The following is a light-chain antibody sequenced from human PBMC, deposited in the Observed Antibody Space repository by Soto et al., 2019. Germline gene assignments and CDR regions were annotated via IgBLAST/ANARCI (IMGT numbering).Light chain of an antibody. CDR1: QSVSSF. CDR3: QQRGNWPGT. J-gene: IGKJ1*01. V-gene: IGKV3-11*01. CDR2: DAS. Sequence: EIVLTQSPATLSLSPGERATLSCRASQSVSSFLAWYQQKPGQAPRLLISDASNRATGIPARFSGSGSGTDFTLTISSLEPEDSAVYYCQQRGNWPGTFGQGTKVDIK.